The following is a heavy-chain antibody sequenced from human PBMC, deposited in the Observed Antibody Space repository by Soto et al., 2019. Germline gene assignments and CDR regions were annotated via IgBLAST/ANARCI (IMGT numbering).Heavy chain of an antibody. CDR2: ISYDGSNK. V-gene: IGHV3-30*03. CDR3: ARDRAGGGYSSSLDH. CDR1: GFTFSSYG. Sequence: GGSLRLSCAASGFTFSSYGMHWVRQAPGKGLEWVAVISYDGSNKYYADSVKGRFTISRDNSKNTLYLQMNSLRVEDTAVYYCARDRAGGGYSSSLDHWGQGTVVTVSS. D-gene: IGHD5-12*01. J-gene: IGHJ4*02.